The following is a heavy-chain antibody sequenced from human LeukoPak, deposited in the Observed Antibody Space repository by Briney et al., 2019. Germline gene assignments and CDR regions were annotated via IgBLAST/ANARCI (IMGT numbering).Heavy chain of an antibody. V-gene: IGHV3-21*01. CDR2: ISSSSSYI. CDR3: ARDFVVVPAALP. Sequence: PGGSLRLSCAASGFTFSSYSMNWVRQAPGKGLEWVSSISSSSSYIYYADSVKGRFTISRDNAKNSLYLQMNSLRAEDTAVYYCARDFVVVPAALPWGQGTLVTVSS. D-gene: IGHD2-2*01. J-gene: IGHJ5*02. CDR1: GFTFSSYS.